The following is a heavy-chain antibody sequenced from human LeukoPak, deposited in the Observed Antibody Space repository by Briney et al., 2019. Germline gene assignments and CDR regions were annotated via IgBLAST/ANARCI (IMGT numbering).Heavy chain of an antibody. CDR3: ARGGGLDV. CDR1: GFTVSSNY. Sequence: GGSLRLSCAASGFTVSSNYMNWARQAPGKGLEWVASINHNGNVNYYVDSVKGRFTISRDNAKNSLYLQMSNLRAEDTAVYFCARGGGLDVWGQGATVTVSS. J-gene: IGHJ6*02. CDR2: INHNGNVN. D-gene: IGHD3-16*01. V-gene: IGHV3-7*03.